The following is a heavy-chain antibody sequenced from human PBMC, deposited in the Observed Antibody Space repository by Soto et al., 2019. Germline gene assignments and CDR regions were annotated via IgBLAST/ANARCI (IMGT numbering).Heavy chain of an antibody. D-gene: IGHD3-3*01. CDR3: PRGEFLGWLGIYY. CDR2: IKPDGSEK. V-gene: IGHV3-7*05. J-gene: IGHJ4*02. CDR1: GFTFTRYW. Sequence: EVELVESGGGLVQPGGSLRLSCAASGFTFTRYWMTWVRQAPGKGLEWVANIKPDGSEKYYVDSVKGRFTVSRDNAQNSLYLQMISLRAEDTAVYYCPRGEFLGWLGIYYSGQGTLVTVSS.